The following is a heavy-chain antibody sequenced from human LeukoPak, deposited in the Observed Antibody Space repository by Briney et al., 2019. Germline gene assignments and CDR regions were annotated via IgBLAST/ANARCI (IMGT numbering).Heavy chain of an antibody. CDR2: IYYSGST. CDR1: GGSISSYY. Sequence: SETLSLTCTVSGGSISSYYWSWIRQPPGKGLEWIGYIYYSGSTNYNPSLKSRVTISVDTSKNQFSLKLSSVTAADTAVYYCARASYDSSGIDYWGQGTLVTVSS. D-gene: IGHD3-22*01. J-gene: IGHJ4*02. V-gene: IGHV4-59*01. CDR3: ARASYDSSGIDY.